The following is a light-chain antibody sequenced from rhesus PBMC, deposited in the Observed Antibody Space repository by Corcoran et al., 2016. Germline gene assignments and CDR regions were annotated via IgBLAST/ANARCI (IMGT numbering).Light chain of an antibody. J-gene: IGLJ1*01. Sequence: QAALTQPRSVSGSPGQPVTISSTGTSSDIGGYNSVSWYQQHPGTAPKLMISEVTTRPSGVSDRFSGSKSCNTASLTISGLQAADETVYHCSSYAGSNIYIFGAGTRLTVL. CDR3: SSYAGSNIYI. CDR2: EVT. V-gene: IGLV2-32*02. CDR1: SSDIGGYNS.